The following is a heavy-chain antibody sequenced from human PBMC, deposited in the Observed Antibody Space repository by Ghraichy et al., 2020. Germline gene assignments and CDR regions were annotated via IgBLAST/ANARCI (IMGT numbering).Heavy chain of an antibody. CDR3: AREIPYLRGSSFDY. CDR2: IYYSGST. D-gene: IGHD1-26*01. Sequence: ESLNISCTVSGGSISSYYWSWIRQPPGKGLEWIGYIYYSGSTNYNPSLKSRVTISVDTSKNQFSLKLSSVTAADTAVYYCAREIPYLRGSSFDYWGQGTLVTVSS. V-gene: IGHV4-59*01. CDR1: GGSISSYY. J-gene: IGHJ4*02.